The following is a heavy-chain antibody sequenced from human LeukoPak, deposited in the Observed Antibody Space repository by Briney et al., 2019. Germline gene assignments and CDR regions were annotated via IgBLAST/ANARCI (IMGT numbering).Heavy chain of an antibody. D-gene: IGHD1-26*01. CDR2: IYYSGST. CDR3: AGEALGIVRDAFDI. Sequence: SETLSLTCTVSGGSVSSGSYYWSWIRQPPGKGLEWIGYIYYSGSTNYNPSLKSRVTISVDTSKNQFSLKLSSVTAADTAVYYCAGEALGIVRDAFDIWGQGTMVTVSS. CDR1: GGSVSSGSYY. V-gene: IGHV4-61*01. J-gene: IGHJ3*02.